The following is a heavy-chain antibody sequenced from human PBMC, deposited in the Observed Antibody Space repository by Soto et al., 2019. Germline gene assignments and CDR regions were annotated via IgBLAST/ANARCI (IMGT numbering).Heavy chain of an antibody. Sequence: PGGSLRLSCTVSGFTFDNYAMSWVRQAPGKGLEWVSVIYSGGSTYYADSVKGRFTISRDNSKNTLYLQMNSLRAEDTAVYYCARGWHGKKLLWFGESLFDPWGQGTLVTVSS. CDR2: IYSGGST. D-gene: IGHD3-10*01. CDR3: ARGWHGKKLLWFGESLFDP. J-gene: IGHJ5*02. CDR1: GFTFDNYA. V-gene: IGHV3-66*01.